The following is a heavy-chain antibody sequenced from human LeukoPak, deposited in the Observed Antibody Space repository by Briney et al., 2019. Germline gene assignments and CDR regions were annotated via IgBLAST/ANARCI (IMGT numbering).Heavy chain of an antibody. CDR3: ARGVLTGYNTYWYFDL. CDR1: GGSISSYY. CDR2: IYYNRST. D-gene: IGHD3-9*01. J-gene: IGHJ2*01. Sequence: SETLSLTCTVSGGSISSYYWSWIRQPPGKGLEWIGYIYYNRSTNYNPSLKSRDTISVDTSKNQFSLKLSAVTAADTAVYYCARGVLTGYNTYWYFDLWGRGTLVTVSS. V-gene: IGHV4-59*01.